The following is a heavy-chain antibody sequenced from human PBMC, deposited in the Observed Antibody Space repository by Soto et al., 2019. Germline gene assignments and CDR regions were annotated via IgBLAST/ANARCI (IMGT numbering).Heavy chain of an antibody. Sequence: SETLSLTCSVSCGSIITVGHYWTWIRQPPGKGLEWIGSIYHTGSTYYSKSLRSRLTMSVDTSKSQFSLRLSSVTAADTAVYYCARATGTLRSRNCDYWGQGSLVTVS. D-gene: IGHD1-1*01. CDR1: CGSIITVGHY. J-gene: IGHJ4*02. V-gene: IGHV4-31*03. CDR3: ARATGTLRSRNCDY. CDR2: IYHTGST.